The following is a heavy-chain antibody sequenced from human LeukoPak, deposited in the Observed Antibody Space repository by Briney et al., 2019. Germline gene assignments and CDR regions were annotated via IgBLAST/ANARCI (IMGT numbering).Heavy chain of an antibody. Sequence: PSETLSLTCAVSGGSISSFYWSWIRQPPGKGLEWIGYVFYTGDTNSNPSLKSRVTMSLDTSKNQLSLRLTSVTAADTAVYYCARHPFATPFDHWGRGTLVTVSS. CDR1: GGSISSFY. D-gene: IGHD2-15*01. J-gene: IGHJ4*02. CDR3: ARHPFATPFDH. V-gene: IGHV4-59*08. CDR2: VFYTGDT.